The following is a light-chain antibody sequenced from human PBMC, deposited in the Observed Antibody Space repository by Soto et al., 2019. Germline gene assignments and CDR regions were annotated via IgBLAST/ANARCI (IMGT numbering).Light chain of an antibody. CDR1: QSVGVY. J-gene: IGKJ4*02. CDR3: QQRTSWPLT. V-gene: IGKV3-11*01. Sequence: DIVLTQSPAILSLSPGESATLSCRASQSVGVYLAWYKQRPGQAPRLLIYDGSNRATGVPARFSGSGSGTDFTLTISSLEPEDFALYYCQQRTSWPLTFGGGTKVEIK. CDR2: DGS.